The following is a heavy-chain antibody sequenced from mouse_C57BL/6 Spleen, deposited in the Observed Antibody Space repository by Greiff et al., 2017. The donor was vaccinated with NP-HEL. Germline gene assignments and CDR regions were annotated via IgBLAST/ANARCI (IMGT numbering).Heavy chain of an antibody. CDR3: ARAGSSWFAY. V-gene: IGHV1-52*01. CDR1: GYTFTSYW. D-gene: IGHD4-1*01. CDR2: IDPSDSET. J-gene: IGHJ3*01. Sequence: VQLQQPGAELVRPGSSVKLSCKASGYTFTSYWMHWVKQRPIQGLEWIGNIDPSDSETHYNQKFKDKATLTVDKSSSTAYMQLSSLPSEDSAVYYCARAGSSWFAYWGQGTLVTVSA.